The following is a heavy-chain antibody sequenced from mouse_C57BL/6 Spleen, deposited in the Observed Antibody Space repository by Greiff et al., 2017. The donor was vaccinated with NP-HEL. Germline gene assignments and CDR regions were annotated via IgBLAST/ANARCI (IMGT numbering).Heavy chain of an antibody. D-gene: IGHD1-1*01. CDR3: ARGGVYYGSTHYYAMDY. CDR2: IYPGSGNT. J-gene: IGHJ4*01. Sequence: QVHVKQSGAELVRPGASVKLSCKASGYTFTDYYINWVKQRPGQGLEWIARIYPGSGNTYYNEKFKGKATLTAEKSSSTAYMQLSSLTSEDSAVDFCARGGVYYGSTHYYAMDYWGQGTSVTVAS. CDR1: GYTFTDYY. V-gene: IGHV1-76*01.